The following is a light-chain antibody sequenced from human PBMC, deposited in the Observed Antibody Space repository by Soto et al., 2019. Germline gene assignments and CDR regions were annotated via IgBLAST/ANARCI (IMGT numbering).Light chain of an antibody. CDR2: DAS. CDR3: QQYDNLPFT. CDR1: QDINNY. V-gene: IGKV1-33*01. Sequence: DIQMTQSPSSLSASVGDRVIITCQASQDINNYLNWYHKKPGKAPKLLIYDASNLETGDPSRFSGSGSGTHFTFTISSLQPEDIATYYCQQYDNLPFTFGPGTKVDIK. J-gene: IGKJ3*01.